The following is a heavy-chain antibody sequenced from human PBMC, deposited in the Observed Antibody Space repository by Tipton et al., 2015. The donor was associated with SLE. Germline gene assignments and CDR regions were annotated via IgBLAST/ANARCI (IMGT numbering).Heavy chain of an antibody. V-gene: IGHV4-39*07. J-gene: IGHJ3*02. CDR1: GGSISSSSYY. D-gene: IGHD3-3*01. CDR2: IYYSGST. CDR3: ARGGYQDYDFWTGYYTDAFDI. Sequence: TLSLTCTVSGGSISSSSYYWGWIRQPPGKGLEWIGTIYYSGSTNYNPSLKSRVTISVDTSKNQFSLKLSSVIAADTAVYYCARGGYQDYDFWTGYYTDAFDIWGQGTMVTVSS.